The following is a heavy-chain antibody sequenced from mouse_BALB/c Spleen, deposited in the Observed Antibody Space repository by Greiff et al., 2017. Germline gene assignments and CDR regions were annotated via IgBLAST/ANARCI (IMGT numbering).Heavy chain of an antibody. V-gene: IGHV5-9-3*01. Sequence: EVKLVESGGGLVKPGGSLKLSCAASGFTFSSYAMSWVRQTPEKRLEWVATISSGGSYTYYPDSVKGRFTISRDNAKNTLYLQMSSLRSEDTAMYYCARLPDFDYWGQGTTLTVSS. CDR1: GFTFSSYA. CDR3: ARLPDFDY. CDR2: ISSGGSYT. J-gene: IGHJ2*01.